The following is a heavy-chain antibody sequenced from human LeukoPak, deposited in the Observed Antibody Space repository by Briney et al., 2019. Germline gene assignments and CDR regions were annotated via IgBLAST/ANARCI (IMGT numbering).Heavy chain of an antibody. CDR1: GFTFSTYC. V-gene: IGHV3-74*01. CDR3: VRDFRSADY. J-gene: IGHJ4*02. Sequence: GGSLRLSSAASGFTFSTYCMHWVRQAPGKGPMWVSRICPDGTVTNYADSVKARFIISRDNARNTVYLQMNSLRVEDTAVYYCVRDFRSADYWGQGTLVTVSS. CDR2: ICPDGTVT.